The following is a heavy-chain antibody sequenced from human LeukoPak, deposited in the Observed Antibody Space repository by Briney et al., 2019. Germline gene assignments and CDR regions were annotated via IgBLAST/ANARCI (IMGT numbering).Heavy chain of an antibody. CDR2: ISDDGSIT. V-gene: IGHV3-74*03. CDR1: GFTFSRDW. CDR3: ARRFYQTNVYDRHFDH. J-gene: IGHJ4*02. Sequence: GGSLRLSCAASGFTFSRDWMQWVRHAPGKGPEWVSRISDDGSITTYADSVQGRFTISRDNAKSTMFLQMNSLRAEDTAVYFCARRFYQTNVYDRHFDHWGQGILVTVSS. D-gene: IGHD2-8*01.